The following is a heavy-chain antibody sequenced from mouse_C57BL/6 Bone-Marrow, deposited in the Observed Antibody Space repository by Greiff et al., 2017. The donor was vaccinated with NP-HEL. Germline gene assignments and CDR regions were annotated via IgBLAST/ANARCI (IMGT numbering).Heavy chain of an antibody. CDR2: ISNGGGST. D-gene: IGHD2-3*01. J-gene: IGHJ1*03. CDR3: ARHDGYYWYFDV. V-gene: IGHV5-12*01. Sequence: DVKLVESGGGLVQPGGSLKLSCAASGFTFSDYYMYWVRQTPEKRLEWVGYISNGGGSTYYPDTVKGRFTISRDNAKNTLYLQMSRLKSEDTAMYYCARHDGYYWYFDVWGTGTTVTVSS. CDR1: GFTFSDYY.